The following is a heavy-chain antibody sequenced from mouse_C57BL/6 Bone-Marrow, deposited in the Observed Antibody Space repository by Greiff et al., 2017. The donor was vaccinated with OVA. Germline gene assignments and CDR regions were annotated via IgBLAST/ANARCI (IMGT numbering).Heavy chain of an antibody. J-gene: IGHJ2*01. Sequence: VQLQQPGAELVRPGSSVKLSCKASGYTFTSYWMDWVKQRPGQGLEWIGNIYPSDSETHYNQKFKDKATLTVDKSSSTAYMQLSSLTSEDSAVYYCARDSPPDYWGQGTTLTVSS. V-gene: IGHV1-61*01. D-gene: IGHD2-12*01. CDR1: GYTFTSYW. CDR3: ARDSPPDY. CDR2: IYPSDSET.